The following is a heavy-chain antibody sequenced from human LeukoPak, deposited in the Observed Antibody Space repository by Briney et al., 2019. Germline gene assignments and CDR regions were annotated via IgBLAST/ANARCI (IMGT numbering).Heavy chain of an antibody. D-gene: IGHD5-18*01. V-gene: IGHV3-23*01. CDR3: SREGPRGHTYDLTFGY. CDR2: ISGSGDNT. Sequence: PGGSLRLSCAASGYTFSSYAMSWVRQAPGKGLEWVSAISGSGDNTYYADSVKGRFTISRDNSKNSLYLQMNSLRSEDTAVYYCSREGPRGHTYDLTFGYWGQGTLVTVSS. CDR1: GYTFSSYA. J-gene: IGHJ4*02.